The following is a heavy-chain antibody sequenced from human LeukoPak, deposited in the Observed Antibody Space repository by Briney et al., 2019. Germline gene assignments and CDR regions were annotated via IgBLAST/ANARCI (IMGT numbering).Heavy chain of an antibody. CDR1: GFTFSNHW. V-gene: IGHV3-74*01. CDR2: IDGNGNNK. D-gene: IGHD3-22*01. Sequence: GGSLRLSCAASGFTFSNHWMHWVRQVPGKGLVWVSRIDGNGNNKNYADSVKGRFSISRDDAKSTLYLQMNSLRAEDTAVYYCARGPGSSGGAYVGDYWGHGTLVTVSS. CDR3: ARGPGSSGGAYVGDY. J-gene: IGHJ4*01.